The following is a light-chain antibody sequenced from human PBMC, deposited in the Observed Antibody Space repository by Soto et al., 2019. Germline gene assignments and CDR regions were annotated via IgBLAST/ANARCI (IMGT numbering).Light chain of an antibody. CDR2: EVS. V-gene: IGLV2-14*01. Sequence: QSALTQPASVSGSPGQPITISCTGTSSDVGGYNYVSWYQQHPGKAPKLMIYEVSNRPSGVSNRFSGSKSGNTASLTISGLQADDEADYYCSSYASSDTLYVFGTGTKVTVL. CDR3: SSYASSDTLYV. CDR1: SSDVGGYNY. J-gene: IGLJ1*01.